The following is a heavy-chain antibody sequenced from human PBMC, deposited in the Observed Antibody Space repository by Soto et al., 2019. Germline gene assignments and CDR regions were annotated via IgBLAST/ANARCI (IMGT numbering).Heavy chain of an antibody. CDR2: ISYDGSNK. V-gene: IGHV3-30-3*01. CDR3: ARDQLPTYYYDSSGYYRSYFQH. J-gene: IGHJ1*01. CDR1: GFTFSSYA. D-gene: IGHD3-22*01. Sequence: QVQLVESGGGVVQPGRSLRLSCAASGFTFSSYAMHWVRQSPGKGLEWVAVISYDGSNKYYADSVKGRFTFSRDNSKNTLYLQMNSLRAEDTAVYYCARDQLPTYYYDSSGYYRSYFQHWGQGTLVTVSS.